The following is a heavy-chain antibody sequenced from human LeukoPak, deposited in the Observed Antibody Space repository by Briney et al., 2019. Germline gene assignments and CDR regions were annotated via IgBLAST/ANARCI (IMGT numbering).Heavy chain of an antibody. V-gene: IGHV4-59*08. D-gene: IGHD1-26*01. J-gene: IGHJ3*02. CDR1: GDSMTSFY. CDR3: ARVHSGSFYDAFDI. Sequence: SETLSLTCAVSGDSMTSFYWSWIRQPPGKGLEWIGYIYYSGNTNYNPSLKSRVTISVDTSKNQFSLKLSSVTAADTAMYYCARVHSGSFYDAFDIWGQGTMVTVSS. CDR2: IYYSGNT.